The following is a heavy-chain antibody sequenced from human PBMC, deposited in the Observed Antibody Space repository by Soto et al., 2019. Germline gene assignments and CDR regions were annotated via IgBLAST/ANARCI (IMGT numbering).Heavy chain of an antibody. CDR2: IYSDGST. Sequence: GGSLRLSCAPSGFTVSNNYMNWVRQAPGKGLEWVSIIYSDGSTYYADYVKGRFTISRDNSKNALYVQMNSLRAEDTAVYYCARGLRNYYDRSGLYYGGQGTLVTVSS. CDR3: ARGLRNYYDRSGLYY. CDR1: GFTVSNNY. D-gene: IGHD3-22*01. V-gene: IGHV3-66*01. J-gene: IGHJ4*02.